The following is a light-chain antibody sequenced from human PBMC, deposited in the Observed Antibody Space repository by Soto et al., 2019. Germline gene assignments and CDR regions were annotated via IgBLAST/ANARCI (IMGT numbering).Light chain of an antibody. CDR3: QQSSSTPYS. CDR2: AAY. CDR1: QNIRSY. Sequence: EIQMTQSPSYLSVSVGDKVTITCRASQNIRSYLNWYQQTPGKAPKLLIYAAYSLQSGVPSRFSGSGSGTDFTLTISSLQPEDFTTYYCQQSSSTPYSFGQGTKLEIK. V-gene: IGKV1-39*01. J-gene: IGKJ2*03.